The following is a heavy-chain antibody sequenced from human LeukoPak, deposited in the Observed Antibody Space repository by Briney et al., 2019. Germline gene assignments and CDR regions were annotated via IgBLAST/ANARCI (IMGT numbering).Heavy chain of an antibody. Sequence: GGSLRLSCAASGFTLSSYAMSWVRQAPGKGLEWVSAISGSGGSTYYADSVKGRFTISRDNSKNTLYLQMNSLRAEDTAVYYCAKDPYYYDSSGYYYPYYFDYWGQGTLVTVSS. CDR3: AKDPYYYDSSGYYYPYYFDY. D-gene: IGHD3-22*01. J-gene: IGHJ4*02. CDR2: ISGSGGST. V-gene: IGHV3-23*01. CDR1: GFTLSSYA.